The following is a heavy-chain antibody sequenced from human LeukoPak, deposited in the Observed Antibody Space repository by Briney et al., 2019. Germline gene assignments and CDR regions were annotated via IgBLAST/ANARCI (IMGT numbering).Heavy chain of an antibody. CDR1: GYTFTGNY. V-gene: IGHV3-33*01. CDR2: IWGDENHK. J-gene: IGHJ4*02. D-gene: IGHD6-25*01. Sequence: SCKALGYTFTGNYLHWVRQAPGKGLEWVAVIWGDENHKYYGDSVRGRFTISRDNAENTLYLQMDSLRVEDTAVYYCARDVGSAPFDYWGQGTLVTVSS. CDR3: ARDVGSAPFDY.